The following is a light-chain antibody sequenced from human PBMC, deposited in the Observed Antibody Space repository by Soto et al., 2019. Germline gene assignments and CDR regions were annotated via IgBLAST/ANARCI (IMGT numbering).Light chain of an antibody. J-gene: IGKJ1*01. CDR2: GAS. CDR3: QQYGSSPRT. Sequence: EIVLTQSPGTLSLSPGERATLSCRASQSVSSSYLAWYQQKPGQAPRLLIYGASSRATGIPDRFSGSGSGTDFTLTISRLEPDDFAVYYCQQYGSSPRTFGQGTKVEIQ. V-gene: IGKV3-20*01. CDR1: QSVSSSY.